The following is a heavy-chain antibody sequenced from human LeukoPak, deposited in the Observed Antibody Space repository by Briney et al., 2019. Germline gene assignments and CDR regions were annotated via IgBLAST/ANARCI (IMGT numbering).Heavy chain of an antibody. V-gene: IGHV4-39*01. CDR2: IYYGGTI. J-gene: IGHJ4*02. D-gene: IGHD2-2*01. Sequence: SETLSLTCTVSGDSISISSYCWGWIRQPPGKGLEWIGSIYYGGTIFYNPPLNSRVTISVDTPKNQFSLQLNSVTAADTAFYYCARRAVVPAAVSYFDNWGQGTLVTVSS. CDR3: ARRAVVPAAVSYFDN. CDR1: GDSISISSYC.